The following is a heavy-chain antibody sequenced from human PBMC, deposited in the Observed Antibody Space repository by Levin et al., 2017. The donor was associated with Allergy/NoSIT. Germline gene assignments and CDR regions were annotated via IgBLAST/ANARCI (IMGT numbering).Heavy chain of an antibody. CDR3: ASGPRHTGSWSGYYTSYYGMDV. CDR2: INAGNGNT. J-gene: IGHJ6*02. V-gene: IGHV1-3*01. D-gene: IGHD3-3*01. CDR1: GYTFTSYA. Sequence: GESLKISCKASGYTFTSYAMHWVRQAPGQRLEWMGWINAGNGNTKYSQKFQGRVTITRDTSASTAYMELSSLRSEDTAVYYCASGPRHTGSWSGYYTSYYGMDVWGQGTTVTVSS.